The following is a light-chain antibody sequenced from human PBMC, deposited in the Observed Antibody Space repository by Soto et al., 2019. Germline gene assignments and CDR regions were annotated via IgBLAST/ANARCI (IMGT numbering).Light chain of an antibody. J-gene: IGLJ2*01. CDR2: QDT. Sequence: SYELTQPPSVSVSPGQTASITCSGDKLGDKYAGWYQQKPGQSHVLVIYQDTKRPSRIPERFSGSNSGNTATLTISGTQALDEADYYCQARDSSIVVFGGGTTLTVL. CDR1: KLGDKY. CDR3: QARDSSIVV. V-gene: IGLV3-1*01.